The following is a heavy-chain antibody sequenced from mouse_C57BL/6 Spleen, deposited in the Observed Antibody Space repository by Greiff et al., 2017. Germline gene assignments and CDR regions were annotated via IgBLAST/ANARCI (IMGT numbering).Heavy chain of an antibody. Sequence: VQLHQPGAELVMPGASVKLSCKASGYTFTSYWMHWVKQRPGQGLEWIGEIDPSDSYTNYNQKFKGKSTLTVDKSSSTAYMQLSSLTSEDSAVYYCARSDSNFYFDYWGQGTTLTVSS. D-gene: IGHD2-5*01. CDR2: IDPSDSYT. CDR3: ARSDSNFYFDY. CDR1: GYTFTSYW. J-gene: IGHJ2*01. V-gene: IGHV1-69*01.